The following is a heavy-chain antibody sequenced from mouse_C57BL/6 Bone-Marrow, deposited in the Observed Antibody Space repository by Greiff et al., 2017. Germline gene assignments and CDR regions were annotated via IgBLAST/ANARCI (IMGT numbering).Heavy chain of an antibody. CDR2: IDPENGDT. CDR1: GFNIKDDY. D-gene: IGHD6-5*01. V-gene: IGHV14-4*01. J-gene: IGHJ2*01. CDR3: TTPLCNDEGY. Sequence: VQLKESGAELVRPGASVKLSCTASGFNIKDDYMHWVKQRPEQGLEWIGWIDPENGDTEYASKFQGKATITADTSSNTAYLRLSSLTSEDTAVYYCTTPLCNDEGYWGQGTTLTVAS.